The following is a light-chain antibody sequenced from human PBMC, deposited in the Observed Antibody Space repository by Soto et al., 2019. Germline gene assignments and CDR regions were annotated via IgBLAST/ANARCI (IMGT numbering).Light chain of an antibody. CDR2: GAS. Sequence: EIVLTQSPGTLSLSPGERATLSCRASQSVSSSYLAWYQQKPGQAPRLLIYGASSRATGIPDRFSGSGSGTDFTLTISRLEPEDFEVYYCQHYGSSHWTFGQGTKVEIK. CDR3: QHYGSSHWT. J-gene: IGKJ1*01. V-gene: IGKV3-20*01. CDR1: QSVSSSY.